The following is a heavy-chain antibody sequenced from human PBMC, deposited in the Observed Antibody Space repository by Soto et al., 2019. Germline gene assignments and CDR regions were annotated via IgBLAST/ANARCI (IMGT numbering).Heavy chain of an antibody. CDR2: INAGNGNT. V-gene: IGHV1-3*01. CDR1: GYTFTSYA. D-gene: IGHD5-18*01. J-gene: IGHJ6*02. CDR3: AREVDTAMIYYGMDV. Sequence: QVQLVQSGAEVKKPGASVKVSCKASGYTFTSYAMHWVRQAPGQRLEWMGWINAGNGNTKYSQKFQGRVTNTRDTSASTAYMELSSLRSEDTAVYYCAREVDTAMIYYGMDVWGQGTTVTVSS.